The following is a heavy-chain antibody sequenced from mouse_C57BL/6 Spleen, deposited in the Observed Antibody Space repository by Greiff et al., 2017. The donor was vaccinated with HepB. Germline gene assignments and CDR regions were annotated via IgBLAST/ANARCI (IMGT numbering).Heavy chain of an antibody. V-gene: IGHV2-6-1*01. CDR2: IWSDGST. J-gene: IGHJ1*03. D-gene: IGHD1-1*01. CDR1: GFSLTSYG. Sequence: VKLVESGPGLVATSQSLSITCTVSGFSLTSYGVHWVRQPPGKGLEWLVVIWSDGSTTYNSALKSRLSISKDNSKSQVFLKMNSLQTDDTAMYYCARQGTTVVGPYFDVWGTGTTVTVSS. CDR3: ARQGTTVVGPYFDV.